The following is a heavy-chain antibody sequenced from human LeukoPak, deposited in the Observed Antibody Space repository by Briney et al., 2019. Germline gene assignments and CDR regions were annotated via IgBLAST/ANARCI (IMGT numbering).Heavy chain of an antibody. CDR1: GGSINSGGYY. Sequence: TLSLTCTVSGGSINSGGYYWSWIRQPPGKGLEWIAYIYHSGSTYYNPSLKSRVTISVDRSKNQFSLKLSSVTAADTAVYYCARVWSYYYYMDVWGKGTTVTVSS. CDR3: ARVWSYYYYMDV. J-gene: IGHJ6*03. CDR2: IYHSGST. V-gene: IGHV4-30-2*01. D-gene: IGHD1-1*01.